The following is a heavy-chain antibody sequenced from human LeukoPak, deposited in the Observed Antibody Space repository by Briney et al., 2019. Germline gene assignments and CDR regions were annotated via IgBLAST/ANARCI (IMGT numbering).Heavy chain of an antibody. J-gene: IGHJ4*02. Sequence: GGSLRLSCAASGFTFSSYGMHWVRQAPGKGLEWVTFIQYDGSNGYYTDSVKGRFTISRDNSKNTLYLQMNSLRAEDTAVYYCAKGLRYYFDYWGQGTRVTVSS. CDR3: AKGLRYYFDY. CDR1: GFTFSSYG. CDR2: IQYDGSNG. D-gene: IGHD3-16*02. V-gene: IGHV3-30*02.